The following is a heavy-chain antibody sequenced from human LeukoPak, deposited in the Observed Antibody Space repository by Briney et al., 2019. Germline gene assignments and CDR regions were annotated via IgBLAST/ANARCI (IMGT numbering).Heavy chain of an antibody. CDR2: IYTSGST. V-gene: IGHV4-61*02. Sequence: SETLSLTCTVSGGSISSSSYYWSWIRQPAGKGLEWIGRIYTSGSTNYNPSLKSRVTISVDTSKNQFSLKLSSVTAADTAVYYCARGYSNYVFDYWGQGTLVTVSS. CDR3: ARGYSNYVFDY. D-gene: IGHD4-11*01. CDR1: GGSISSSSYY. J-gene: IGHJ4*02.